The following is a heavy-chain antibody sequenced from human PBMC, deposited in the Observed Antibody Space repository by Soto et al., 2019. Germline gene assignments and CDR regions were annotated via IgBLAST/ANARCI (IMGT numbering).Heavy chain of an antibody. Sequence: SESLSRTWAVGGGSFSGYYWSWIRQPPGKGREWIGEINHSGSTNYNPSLKSRVTISVDTSTNQFSLKLGSVPAADTAVYYCAREADDYEGVWGMDVWGQGTTVTVAS. V-gene: IGHV4-34*01. CDR2: INHSGST. J-gene: IGHJ6*02. CDR1: GGSFSGYY. CDR3: AREADDYEGVWGMDV. D-gene: IGHD4-17*01.